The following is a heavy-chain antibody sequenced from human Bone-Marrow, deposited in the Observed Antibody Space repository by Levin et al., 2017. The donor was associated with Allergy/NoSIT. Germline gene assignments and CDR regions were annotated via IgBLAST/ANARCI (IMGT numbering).Heavy chain of an antibody. J-gene: IGHJ6*02. CDR2: IKTNTDGGTA. CDR1: GFSFSDVW. Sequence: PGGSLRLSCAASGFSFSDVWMNWVRQAPGKGLEWVGRIKTNTDGGTADYAVSVKGRFTITRDDPKNTLYLHMNSLKTEDTGVYYCTTDGQITISGVVYYYDAMDVWGQGTTVTVSS. V-gene: IGHV3-15*07. D-gene: IGHD3-3*01. CDR3: TTDGQITISGVVYYYDAMDV.